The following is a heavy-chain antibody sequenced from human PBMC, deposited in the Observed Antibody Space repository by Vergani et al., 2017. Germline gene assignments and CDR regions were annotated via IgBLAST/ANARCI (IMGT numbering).Heavy chain of an antibody. V-gene: IGHV3-30-3*01. CDR2: ISYDGSNK. D-gene: IGHD2-15*01. Sequence: QVQLVESGGGVVQPGRSLRLSCAASGFTFSSYAMHWVRQAPGKGLEWVAVISYDGSNKYYADSVKGRFTISRDNSKNTLYLQMNSLRAEDTAVYYCARARGVVVAGVYYYYMDVWGKGTTVTVSS. J-gene: IGHJ6*03. CDR3: ARARGVVVAGVYYYYMDV. CDR1: GFTFSSYA.